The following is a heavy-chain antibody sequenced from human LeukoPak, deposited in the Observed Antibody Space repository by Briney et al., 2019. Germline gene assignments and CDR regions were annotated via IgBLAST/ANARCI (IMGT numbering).Heavy chain of an antibody. Sequence: GGSLRLSCAASGFTFCSYGRHWVRQAPGKGLVGVAFIRYDGVKKYYADTGKGPFTISRDNSKNTLYLQRNALRAEDTPVYYCAKDIWAIAVAEPFDYWGQGTLVTVSS. D-gene: IGHD6-19*01. J-gene: IGHJ4*02. CDR3: AKDIWAIAVAEPFDY. V-gene: IGHV3-30*02. CDR1: GFTFCSYG. CDR2: IRYDGVKK.